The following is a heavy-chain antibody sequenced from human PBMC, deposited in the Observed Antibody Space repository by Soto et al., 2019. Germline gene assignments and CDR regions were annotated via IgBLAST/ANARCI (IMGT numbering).Heavy chain of an antibody. D-gene: IGHD5-12*01. CDR1: GFIFSDYY. Sequence: QVQLVESGGGLVKPGGSLRLSCAASGFIFSDYYMSWIRQAPGKGLEWLSYISGSSTYTNYADSVRGRFTISRDNAKKSLYLQMNSLRAEDMAVYYCARRTPDGYTDYWGQGTLVTVSS. CDR3: ARRTPDGYTDY. J-gene: IGHJ4*02. V-gene: IGHV3-11*05. CDR2: ISGSSTYT.